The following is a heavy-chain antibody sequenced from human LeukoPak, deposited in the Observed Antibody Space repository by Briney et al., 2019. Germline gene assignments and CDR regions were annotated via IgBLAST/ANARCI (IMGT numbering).Heavy chain of an antibody. D-gene: IGHD1-26*01. V-gene: IGHV4-59*01. CDR2: IYYSGST. CDR3: ARVGRMGASTPRFDY. Sequence: SETLSLTCTVSGGSISSYYWSWIRQPPGKGLEWIGYIYYSGSTNYNPSLKSRVTISVDTSKNQFSLKLSSVTAADTAVYYCARVGRMGASTPRFDYWGQGTLVTVSS. J-gene: IGHJ4*02. CDR1: GGSISSYY.